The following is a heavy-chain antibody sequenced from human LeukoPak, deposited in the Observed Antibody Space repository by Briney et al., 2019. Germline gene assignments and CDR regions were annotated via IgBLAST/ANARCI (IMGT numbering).Heavy chain of an antibody. V-gene: IGHV3-74*01. D-gene: IGHD6-19*01. CDR1: GFTFSNYW. CDR3: ATYSSGFGY. Sequence: GGSLRLSCAASGFTFSNYWMHWVRQAPGKGLVWVSRINSDGGSTSYADSVKGRFTISRDNAENTLYLQMNSLRAEDTAVYYCATYSSGFGYRGQGTLVTVSS. CDR2: INSDGGST. J-gene: IGHJ4*02.